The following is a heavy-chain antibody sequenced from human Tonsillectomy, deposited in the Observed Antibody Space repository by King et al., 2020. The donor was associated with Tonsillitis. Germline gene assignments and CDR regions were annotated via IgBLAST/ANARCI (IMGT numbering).Heavy chain of an antibody. V-gene: IGHV3-30-3*01. J-gene: IGHJ4*02. CDR1: GFTFSSYA. Sequence: VQLVESGGGVVQPGRSLRLSCAASGFTFSSYAMHWVRQAPGKGLEWVAVISYDGSNKYYADSVKGRFTISRDNSKNTLYLQMNSLRAEDTAVYCCARDKGDRDIVATMDYWGQGTLVTVSS. CDR2: ISYDGSNK. D-gene: IGHD5-12*01. CDR3: ARDKGDRDIVATMDY.